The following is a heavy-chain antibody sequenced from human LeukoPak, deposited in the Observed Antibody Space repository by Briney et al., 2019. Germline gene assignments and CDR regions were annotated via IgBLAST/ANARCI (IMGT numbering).Heavy chain of an antibody. CDR1: GYTFTSYG. CDR2: ISAYNGNT. Sequence: ASVKVSCEASGYTFTSYGISWVRQAPGQGLEWMGWISAYNGNTNYAQKLQGRVTITRDTSASTAYMELSSLRSEDTAVYYCARDSGYDRLAYYFDYWGQGTLVTVSS. D-gene: IGHD5-12*01. CDR3: ARDSGYDRLAYYFDY. J-gene: IGHJ4*02. V-gene: IGHV1-18*01.